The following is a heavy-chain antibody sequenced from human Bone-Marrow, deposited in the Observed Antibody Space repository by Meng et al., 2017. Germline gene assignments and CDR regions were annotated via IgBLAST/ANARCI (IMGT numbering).Heavy chain of an antibody. V-gene: IGHV4-4*02. J-gene: IGHJ4*02. CDR3: ARLDTLGHSYGLIYFDY. CDR1: GGSISRSNW. Sequence: VQLQESGPVVVKPSVTSPLTCAVAGGSISRSNWWNWVRQPPGKGLEWIGEIYHSGSTNYNPSLKSRVTISVDKSKNQFSLKLSSVTAADMAVYYCARLDTLGHSYGLIYFDYWGQGTLVTVSS. CDR2: IYHSGST. D-gene: IGHD5-18*01.